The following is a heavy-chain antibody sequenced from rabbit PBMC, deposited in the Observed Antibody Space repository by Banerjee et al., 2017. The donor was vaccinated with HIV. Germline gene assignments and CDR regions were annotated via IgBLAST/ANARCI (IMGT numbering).Heavy chain of an antibody. J-gene: IGHJ4*01. CDR2: IYPDYGAT. V-gene: IGHV1S47*01. D-gene: IGHD4-1*01. CDR3: ARDLAGVTGWNFNL. Sequence: QEQLVESGGGLVTLGGSLKLSCKASGIDFSSYGISWVRQAPGKGLEWIAYIYPDYGATDYASWVNGRFTISLDNAQSAVFLQMTSLTAADTATYFCARDLAGVTGWNFNLWGQGTLVTVS. CDR1: GIDFSSYG.